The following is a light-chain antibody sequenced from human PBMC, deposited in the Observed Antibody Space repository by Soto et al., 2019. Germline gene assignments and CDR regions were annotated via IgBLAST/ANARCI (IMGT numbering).Light chain of an antibody. V-gene: IGKV4-1*01. J-gene: IGKJ2*01. CDR1: QSVLYSSNNENY. CDR2: WAS. Sequence: DIVMTQSPDSLALSLGERATINCKSSQSVLYSSNNENYLAWYQQKPGQPPKLLIYWASTRESGVPDRFSGSGSGTDFTLTISSLQAEDVAVYYCQQYFSTPPYTFGQRTKLEIK. CDR3: QQYFSTPPYT.